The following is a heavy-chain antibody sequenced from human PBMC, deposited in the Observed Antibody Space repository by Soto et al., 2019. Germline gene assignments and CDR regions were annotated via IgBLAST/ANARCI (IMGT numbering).Heavy chain of an antibody. Sequence: QVQRQESGPGLVKPSETLSLTCTVSGGSVSSGSYYWSWIRQPPGKGLEWIGYIYYSGSTNYNPPLKSRVTISVDTSNNQFSLKLSSVTAADTAVYYCARERSEGGSYFDYWGQGTLVAVSS. V-gene: IGHV4-61*01. CDR2: IYYSGST. J-gene: IGHJ4*02. CDR1: GGSVSSGSYY. D-gene: IGHD1-26*01. CDR3: ARERSEGGSYFDY.